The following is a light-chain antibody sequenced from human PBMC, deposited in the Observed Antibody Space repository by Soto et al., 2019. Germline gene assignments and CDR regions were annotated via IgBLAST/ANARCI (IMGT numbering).Light chain of an antibody. J-gene: IGLJ2*01. Sequence: QSVLTQSPSASASLGASVKLTCTLSSGHSSYAIAWHQQQPEKGPRYLMKLNSDGSHSKGDGIPDRFSGSSSGAERYLTISSLQSEDESDYYCQNWGTGIHVFGGGTKLTVL. CDR2: LNSDGSH. V-gene: IGLV4-69*01. CDR3: QNWGTGIHV. CDR1: SGHSSYA.